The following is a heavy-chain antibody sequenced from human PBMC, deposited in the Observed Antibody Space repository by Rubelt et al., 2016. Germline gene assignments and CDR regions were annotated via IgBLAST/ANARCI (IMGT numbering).Heavy chain of an antibody. CDR2: IYSGGTT. J-gene: IGHJ4*02. Sequence: AVSGFTFGDYGMHWVRQAPGKGLEWVSVIYSGGTTFYADSVKGRFTISRHNSNNTVYLQMNSLRAEDTAVYYCARGGDYGDYWGQGTLVTVSS. CDR3: ARGGDYGDY. V-gene: IGHV3-53*04. CDR1: GFTFGDYG.